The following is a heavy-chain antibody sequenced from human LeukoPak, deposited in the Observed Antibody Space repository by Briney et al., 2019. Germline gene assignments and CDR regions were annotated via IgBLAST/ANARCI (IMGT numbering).Heavy chain of an antibody. CDR3: ARHRYSVPHYFDY. CDR2: IYYSGNT. J-gene: IGHJ4*02. V-gene: IGHV4-59*08. CDR1: GGSISNYY. D-gene: IGHD3-10*02. Sequence: SETLSLTCTVSGGSISNYYWSWIRQPPGKVLEWIAFIYYSGNTHYNPSLKNRVTISVDTSKNQFSLRVTSVTAADTAVYYCARHRYSVPHYFDYWGQGTLVTVSS.